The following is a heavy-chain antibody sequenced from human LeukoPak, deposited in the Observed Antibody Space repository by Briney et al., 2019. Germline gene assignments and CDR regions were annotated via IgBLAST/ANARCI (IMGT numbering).Heavy chain of an antibody. CDR2: ICYSGST. Sequence: SETLSLTCTVSGVSISSYYWSWLRQPPGKGLEWVGYICYSGSTNYNPSLKSRVTISVDTSKNQFSLKLSSVTAADTAVYYCARHLTNAFDIWGQGTMVTVSS. CDR1: GVSISSYY. J-gene: IGHJ3*02. V-gene: IGHV4-59*08. CDR3: ARHLTNAFDI.